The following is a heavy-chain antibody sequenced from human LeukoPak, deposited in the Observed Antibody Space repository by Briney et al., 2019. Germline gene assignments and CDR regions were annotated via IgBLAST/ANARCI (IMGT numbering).Heavy chain of an antibody. J-gene: IGHJ4*02. CDR1: GYTFTGYY. CDR2: INPNSGGT. V-gene: IGHV1-2*04. Sequence: ASVKVSCKASGYTFTGYYMHWVRQAPGQGLEWMGWINPNSGGTNYAQKFQGWVTMTRDTSISTAYMELSRLRSDDTAVYYCASSGGYSSSSAGIDYWDQGTLVTVSS. CDR3: ASSGGYSSSSAGIDY. D-gene: IGHD6-6*01.